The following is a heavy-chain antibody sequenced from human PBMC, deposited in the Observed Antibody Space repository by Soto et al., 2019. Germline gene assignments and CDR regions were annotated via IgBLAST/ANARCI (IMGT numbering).Heavy chain of an antibody. CDR3: ARELSGIQGHGYGMDV. Sequence: QVQLVQSGAEVKKPGASVKVSCKASGYTFTSYDINWVRQATGQGLEWMGWMNPNSGNTGYAQKFQGRVTMSRNTSISNRYMERGRLGAEETAVYYRARELSGIQGHGYGMDVWGQGTTVTVSS. D-gene: IGHD1-20*01. V-gene: IGHV1-8*01. CDR2: MNPNSGNT. CDR1: GYTFTSYD. J-gene: IGHJ6*02.